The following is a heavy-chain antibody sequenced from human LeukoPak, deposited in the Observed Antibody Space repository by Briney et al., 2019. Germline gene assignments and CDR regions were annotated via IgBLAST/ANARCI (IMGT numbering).Heavy chain of an antibody. CDR1: GDSISSSSSY. V-gene: IGHV4-61*05. CDR2: IYYSGST. Sequence: SETLSLTCTVSGDSISSSSSYWGWIRQPPGKGLEWIGYIYYSGSTNYNPSLKSRVTISVDTSKNQFSLKLSSVTAADTAVYYCARTTEAHSWRTRYYDYYMDVWGKGTTVTVS. J-gene: IGHJ6*03. CDR3: ARTTEAHSWRTRYYDYYMDV. D-gene: IGHD6-13*01.